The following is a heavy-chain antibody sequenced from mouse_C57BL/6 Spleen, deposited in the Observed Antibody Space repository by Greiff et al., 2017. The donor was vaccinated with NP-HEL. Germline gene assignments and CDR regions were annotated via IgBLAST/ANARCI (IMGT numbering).Heavy chain of an antibody. Sequence: EVKLVESGGDLVKPGGSLKLSCAASGFTFSSYGMSWVRQTPDKRLEWVATISSGGSYTYYPDSVKGRFTISRDNAKNTLYLQMSSLKSEDTAMYYCARHEGYTGYFDYWGQGTTLTVSS. CDR2: ISSGGSYT. J-gene: IGHJ2*01. D-gene: IGHD3-1*01. CDR1: GFTFSSYG. CDR3: ARHEGYTGYFDY. V-gene: IGHV5-6*01.